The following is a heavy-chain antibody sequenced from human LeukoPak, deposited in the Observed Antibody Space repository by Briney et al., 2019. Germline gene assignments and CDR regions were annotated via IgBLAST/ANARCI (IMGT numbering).Heavy chain of an antibody. CDR1: GFTFSGYA. V-gene: IGHV3-23*01. CDR3: AKDHISYGDFDY. J-gene: IGHJ4*02. D-gene: IGHD4-17*01. Sequence: GGSLRLSCAAYGFTFSGYAMSWVRQAPGKGLEWVSAISGSGGSTYYADSVKGRFTISRDNSKNTLYLQMNSLRAEDTAVYYCAKDHISYGDFDYWGQGTLVTVSS. CDR2: ISGSGGST.